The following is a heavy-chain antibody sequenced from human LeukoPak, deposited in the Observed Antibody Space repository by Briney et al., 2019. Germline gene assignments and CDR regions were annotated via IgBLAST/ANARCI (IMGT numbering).Heavy chain of an antibody. CDR3: ARGPSVDFWSGYYWFDP. Sequence: SETLSLTCAVYGGSFSGYYRGWIRQPPGKGLEWIGEINHSGSTNYNPSLKSRVTISVDTSKNQFSLKLSSVTAADTAVYYCARGPSVDFWSGYYWFDPWGQGTLVTVSS. CDR2: INHSGST. CDR1: GGSFSGYY. V-gene: IGHV4-34*01. D-gene: IGHD3-3*01. J-gene: IGHJ5*02.